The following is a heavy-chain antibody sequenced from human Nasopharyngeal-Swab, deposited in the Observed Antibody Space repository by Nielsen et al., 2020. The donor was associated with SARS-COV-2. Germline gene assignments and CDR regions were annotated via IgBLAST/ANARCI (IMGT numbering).Heavy chain of an antibody. CDR1: GFTFSSYS. CDR3: ARVGYYDFWSGYYTSYYYGMDV. V-gene: IGHV3-48*02. CDR2: ISSSSSTI. Sequence: GESLKISCAASGFTFSSYSMNWVRQAPGKGMEWVSYISSSSSTIYYADSVKGRFTISRDNAKNSLYLPMNSLRDEDTAVYYCARVGYYDFWSGYYTSYYYGMDVWGQGTTVTVSS. J-gene: IGHJ6*02. D-gene: IGHD3-3*01.